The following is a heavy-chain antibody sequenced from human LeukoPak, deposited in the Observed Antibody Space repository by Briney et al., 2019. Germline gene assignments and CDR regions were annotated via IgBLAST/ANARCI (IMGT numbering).Heavy chain of an antibody. Sequence: KTSQTLSLTCTVSGGSISSGAYYWNWIRQHPGKGLEWIGYIYYGGRTYYNPSLYSRVTISVDTSKNQFSLKLSSVTAADTAVYYCARQQYYYDSSGYRAPGRWYFDLWGRGTLVTVSS. CDR3: ARQQYYYDSSGYRAPGRWYFDL. CDR1: GGSISSGAYY. D-gene: IGHD3-22*01. CDR2: IYYGGRT. J-gene: IGHJ2*01. V-gene: IGHV4-30-4*08.